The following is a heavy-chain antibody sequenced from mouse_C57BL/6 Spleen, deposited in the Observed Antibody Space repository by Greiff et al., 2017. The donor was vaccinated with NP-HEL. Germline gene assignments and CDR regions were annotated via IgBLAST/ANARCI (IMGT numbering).Heavy chain of an antibody. D-gene: IGHD2-10*01. J-gene: IGHJ2*01. CDR2: ISSGSSTI. V-gene: IGHV5-17*01. CDR3: ARSAYYYFDY. CDR1: GFTFSDYG. Sequence: EVQLVESGGGLVKPGGSLKLSCAASGFTFSDYGMHWVRQAPEQGLEWVAYISSGSSTIYYADTVKGRFTISRDNAKNTLFLQMTSLRSEDTAMYYCARSAYYYFDYWGKGTTLTVSS.